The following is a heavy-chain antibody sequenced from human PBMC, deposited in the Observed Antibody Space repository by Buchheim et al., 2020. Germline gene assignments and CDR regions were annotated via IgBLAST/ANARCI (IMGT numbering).Heavy chain of an antibody. CDR3: AGAGSRVGVQH. V-gene: IGHV4-4*02. CDR2: IYRNGDT. CDR1: GDSISSNNW. J-gene: IGHJ1*01. D-gene: IGHD3-16*01. Sequence: QVQLQESGPGLVKPSGTLSLTCVVSGDSISSNNWWSWVRQSPGKGLEWIGQIYRNGDTNYNPSLGSRVPISVDKSKNHFSLKLNSVTAADTAVYYCAGAGSRVGVQHWGQGSL.